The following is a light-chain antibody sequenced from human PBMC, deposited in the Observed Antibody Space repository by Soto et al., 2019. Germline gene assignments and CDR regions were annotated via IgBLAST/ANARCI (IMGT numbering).Light chain of an antibody. J-gene: IGKJ2*02. CDR1: QSIYSD. V-gene: IGKV3-15*01. CDR3: QQYNDWPRT. Sequence: EIVMTQSLGTLSVSPGERATLSCRASQSIYSDLAWYQHKPGQAPRLLIYGASTRATGVPARFSGSGSGTRFTLTISSPQSEDFAVYYCQQYNDWPRTFGQGTK. CDR2: GAS.